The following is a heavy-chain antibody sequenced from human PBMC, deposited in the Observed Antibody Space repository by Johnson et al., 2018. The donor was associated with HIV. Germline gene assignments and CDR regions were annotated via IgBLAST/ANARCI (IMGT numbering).Heavy chain of an antibody. CDR1: GFTLSSYA. Sequence: VQLVESGGGVVQPGGSLRLSCAASGFTLSSYAMHWVRQAPGKGLEWVAVISYDGSNKYYADSVKGRFTISRDNSKNTLYLQMNSLRAEDTAVYYCARQKNSQGRWLQFDAFDSWGQGTMVTVSS. CDR2: ISYDGSNK. D-gene: IGHD5-24*01. V-gene: IGHV3-30-3*01. J-gene: IGHJ3*02. CDR3: ARQKNSQGRWLQFDAFDS.